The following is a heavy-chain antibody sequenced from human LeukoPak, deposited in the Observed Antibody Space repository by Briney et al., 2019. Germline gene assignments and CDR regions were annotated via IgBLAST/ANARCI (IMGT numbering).Heavy chain of an antibody. D-gene: IGHD4-11*01. Sequence: SVKVSCKASGGTFSSYTISWLRQAPGQGLEWMGRIIPILGIANYAQKFRGRVTITADKSTSTAYMELSSLRSEDTAVYYCARDSTVTSLGDYWGQGTLVTVSS. J-gene: IGHJ4*02. V-gene: IGHV1-69*04. CDR1: GGTFSSYT. CDR3: ARDSTVTSLGDY. CDR2: IIPILGIA.